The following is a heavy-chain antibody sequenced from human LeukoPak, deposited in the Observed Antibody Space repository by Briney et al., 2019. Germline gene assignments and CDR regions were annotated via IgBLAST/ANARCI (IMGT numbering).Heavy chain of an antibody. Sequence: PSETLSLTCTVSGGSISSYYWSWIRQPPGKGLEWIGYIYYSGSTNYNPSLKSRVTISVDTSKNQFSLKLSSVTAADTAVYYCARWWLIKGFDYWGQVTLVTVSS. J-gene: IGHJ4*02. CDR2: IYYSGST. CDR1: GGSISSYY. D-gene: IGHD6-19*01. V-gene: IGHV4-59*01. CDR3: ARWWLIKGFDY.